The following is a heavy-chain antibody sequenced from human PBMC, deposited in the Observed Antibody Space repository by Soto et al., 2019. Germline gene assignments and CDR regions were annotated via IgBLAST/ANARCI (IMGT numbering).Heavy chain of an antibody. CDR1: GFTFSGSA. D-gene: IGHD2-2*01. CDR2: IRSKANSYAT. J-gene: IGHJ6*02. V-gene: IGHV3-73*01. Sequence: GGSLRLSCAASGFTFSGSAMHWVRQASGKGLEWVGRIRSKANSYATAYAASVKGRFTISRDDSKNTAYLQMNSLRAEDTAVYYCAKNGPPLYQLPNYYGMDVWGQGTTVTVSS. CDR3: AKNGPPLYQLPNYYGMDV.